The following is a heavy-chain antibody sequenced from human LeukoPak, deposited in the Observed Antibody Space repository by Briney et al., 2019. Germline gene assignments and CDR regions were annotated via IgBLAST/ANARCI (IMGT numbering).Heavy chain of an antibody. J-gene: IGHJ5*02. Sequence: GGSLRLSCVHSGFTFFKHAMICVRQAPGKGLEWVSAISGSDGSTYYSDSVTARFTISIDNSKNTLYLQMTSLRNDDTALYFWTTDGYYFLRAYQPDLWGQGTLVTVSS. V-gene: IGHV3-23*01. CDR1: GFTFFKHA. D-gene: IGHD3-3*01. CDR2: ISGSDGST. CDR3: TTDGYYFLRAYQPDL.